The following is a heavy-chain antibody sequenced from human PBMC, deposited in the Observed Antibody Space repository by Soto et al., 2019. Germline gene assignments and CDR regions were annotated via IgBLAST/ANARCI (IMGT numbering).Heavy chain of an antibody. CDR1: GFTFSSYA. D-gene: IGHD3-22*01. CDR2: ISYDGSHK. J-gene: IGHJ4*02. Sequence: PGGSLRLCCAASGFTFSSYAMHWVRQAPGKGLEWVAVISYDGSHKYYADSVTGRFTISRDNSKNTLYLQMNSLRAEDTETDYCARMGGDYYDSSGYPGIFDYWGQGT. CDR3: ARMGGDYYDSSGYPGIFDY. V-gene: IGHV3-30-3*01.